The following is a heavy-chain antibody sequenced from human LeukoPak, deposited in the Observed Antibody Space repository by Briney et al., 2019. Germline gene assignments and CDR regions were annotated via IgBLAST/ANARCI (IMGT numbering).Heavy chain of an antibody. CDR3: AKVLANSGSYE. D-gene: IGHD1-26*01. CDR2: ISYDGSNK. CDR1: GFTFSSYG. J-gene: IGHJ4*02. V-gene: IGHV3-30*18. Sequence: GGSLRLSCAASGFTFSSYGMHWVRQAPGKGLEWVAVISYDGSNKYYADSVKGRFTISRDNSKNTLYLQMNSLRAEDTAVYYCAKVLANSGSYEWGQGTLVTVSS.